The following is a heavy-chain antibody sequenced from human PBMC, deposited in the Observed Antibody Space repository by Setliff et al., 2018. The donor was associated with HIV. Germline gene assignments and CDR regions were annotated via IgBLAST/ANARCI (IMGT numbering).Heavy chain of an antibody. CDR3: AKDYYDFVWGSSLAY. CDR1: GFTFSTYS. Sequence: GSLRLSCAASGFTFSTYSMNWVRQAPGKGLEWVSSISSTSNYIYYADSVKGRFTISRDNAKNSLYLQMNSLRAEDTAVYYCAKDYYDFVWGSSLAYWGQGTLVTVSS. CDR2: ISSTSNYI. J-gene: IGHJ4*02. D-gene: IGHD3-16*01. V-gene: IGHV3-21*04.